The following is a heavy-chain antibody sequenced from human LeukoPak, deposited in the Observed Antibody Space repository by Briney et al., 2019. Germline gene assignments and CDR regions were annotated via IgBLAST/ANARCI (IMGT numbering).Heavy chain of an antibody. V-gene: IGHV5-51*01. D-gene: IGHD3-10*01. CDR1: GYSFPNYW. CDR3: ARQHGSGSYYSRAIDY. J-gene: IGHJ4*02. Sequence: GESLKISCETSGYSFPNYWIGWVRPMPGKGLEWMGIIYPGDSDTRYSPSFQGQVTISADKSISTAYLQWSSLKASDTAMYYCARQHGSGSYYSRAIDYWGQGTLATVSS. CDR2: IYPGDSDT.